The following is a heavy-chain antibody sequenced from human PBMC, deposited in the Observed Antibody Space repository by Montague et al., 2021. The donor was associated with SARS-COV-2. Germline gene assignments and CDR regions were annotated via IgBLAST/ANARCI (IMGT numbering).Heavy chain of an antibody. CDR2: ISSSSSTI. Sequence: SLRLSCAASGFTFSSYSMNWVRQAPGKGLEWVSYISSSSSTIYYADSVKGRFTISRDNAKNSLYLQMNSLRDEDTAVYYCAREDPTGYYYYGMDVWGQGTTVTASS. J-gene: IGHJ6*02. CDR3: AREDPTGYYYYGMDV. CDR1: GFTFSSYS. V-gene: IGHV3-48*02. D-gene: IGHD4-17*01.